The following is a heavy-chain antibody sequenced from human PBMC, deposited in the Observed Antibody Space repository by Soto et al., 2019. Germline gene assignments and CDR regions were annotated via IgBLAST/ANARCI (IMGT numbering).Heavy chain of an antibody. CDR2: INGGNGNT. CDR3: ASGRVAVAGTDHEPLDY. CDR1: GNTVPNYA. D-gene: IGHD6-19*01. Sequence: ASVKVSCKASGNTVPNYAIHWVRQAPGQRLEWMGWINGGNGNTYYSEHFQGRVTFTRDTSACTVYMQPSSLTSEDTAVYYCASGRVAVAGTDHEPLDYWGQGTLVTSPQ. V-gene: IGHV1-3*01. J-gene: IGHJ4*02.